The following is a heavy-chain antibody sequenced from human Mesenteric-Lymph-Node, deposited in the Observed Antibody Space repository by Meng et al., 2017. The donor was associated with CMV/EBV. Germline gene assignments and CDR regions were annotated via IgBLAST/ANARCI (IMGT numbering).Heavy chain of an antibody. CDR2: ISWSSATI. Sequence: SLKISCAASGFTVSSNYMSWVRQAPGKGLEWVSGISWSSATIAYVDSVKGRFTISRDNAKNSLYLQMNSLRAEDTALYYCAKDMGGGPSSGGFDIWGQGTMVTVSS. V-gene: IGHV3-9*01. CDR3: AKDMGGGPSSGGFDI. J-gene: IGHJ3*02. CDR1: GFTVSSNY. D-gene: IGHD2-15*01.